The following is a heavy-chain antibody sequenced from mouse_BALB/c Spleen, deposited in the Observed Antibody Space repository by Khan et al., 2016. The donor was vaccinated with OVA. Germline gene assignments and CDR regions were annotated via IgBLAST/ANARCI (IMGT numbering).Heavy chain of an antibody. Sequence: QVQLKESGPGLVAPSQSLSITCTVSGFSLTGYGVNWVRQPPGKGLEWLGMIWGDGSTDYNSALKSRLSISKDNSQSQVFLKMNSLQTDDTARYXCARDEDYAGGTFAYWGQGTLVTVSA. CDR1: GFSLTGYG. V-gene: IGHV2-6-7*01. J-gene: IGHJ3*01. D-gene: IGHD2-4*01. CDR3: ARDEDYAGGTFAY. CDR2: IWGDGST.